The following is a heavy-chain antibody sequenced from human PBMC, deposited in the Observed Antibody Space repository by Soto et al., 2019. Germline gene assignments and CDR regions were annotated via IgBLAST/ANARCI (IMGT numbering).Heavy chain of an antibody. D-gene: IGHD3-10*01. CDR2: LYSGGST. J-gene: IGHJ3*02. V-gene: IGHV3-66*01. Sequence: PGGSLRLSCAASGFTVSSYYMTWVRQAPGKGLEWVSVLYSGGSTYYADSVKGRFTISRDNSKSTVYLQMSSLRADDTAIFYCARGSAVGFVFDIWGQGTVVTVSS. CDR1: GFTVSSYY. CDR3: ARGSAVGFVFDI.